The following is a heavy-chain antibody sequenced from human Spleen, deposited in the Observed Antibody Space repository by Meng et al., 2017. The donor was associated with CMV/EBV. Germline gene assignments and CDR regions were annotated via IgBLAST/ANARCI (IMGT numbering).Heavy chain of an antibody. CDR3: ACPQGYYDFWSGPHGFDY. D-gene: IGHD3-3*01. Sequence: GGSLRLSCAASGFTFSSYSMNWVRQAPGKGLEWVSSISSSSSYIYYADSVKGRFTISRDNAKNSLYLQMNSLRADDTAVYYCACPQGYYDFWSGPHGFDYWGQGTLVTVSS. CDR2: ISSSSSYI. J-gene: IGHJ4*02. CDR1: GFTFSSYS. V-gene: IGHV3-21*01.